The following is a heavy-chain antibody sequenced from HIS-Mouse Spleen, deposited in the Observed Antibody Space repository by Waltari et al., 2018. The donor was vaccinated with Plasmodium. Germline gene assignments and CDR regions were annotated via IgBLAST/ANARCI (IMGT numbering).Heavy chain of an antibody. J-gene: IGHJ4*02. Sequence: EVQLVETGGGLIQPGGSLRLSCAASGFTACTNYMSWLRQPPGKGLEWVSVIYSGGSTYYADSVKGRFTISRDNSKNTLYLQMNSLRAEDTAVYYCARAAIAWGSPYYFDYWGQGTLVTVSS. D-gene: IGHD7-27*01. CDR2: IYSGGST. V-gene: IGHV3-53*02. CDR1: GFTACTNY. CDR3: ARAAIAWGSPYYFDY.